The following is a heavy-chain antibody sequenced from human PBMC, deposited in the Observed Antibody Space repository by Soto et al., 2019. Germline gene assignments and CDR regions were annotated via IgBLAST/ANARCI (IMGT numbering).Heavy chain of an antibody. Sequence: QVQLVQSGAEVKKPGASVKVSCKASGYTFTSYGISWVRQAPGQGLEWMGWISAYNGNTNYAQKLQGRVTMTTDTSTSTGDLELRSLRSDDTAVYYCARARGSGYELAPFDYWGQGTLVTVSS. CDR1: GYTFTSYG. V-gene: IGHV1-18*01. CDR3: ARARGSGYELAPFDY. D-gene: IGHD5-12*01. J-gene: IGHJ4*02. CDR2: ISAYNGNT.